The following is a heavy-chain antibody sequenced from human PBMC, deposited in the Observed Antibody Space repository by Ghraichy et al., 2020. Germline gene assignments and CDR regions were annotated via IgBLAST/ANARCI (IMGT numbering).Heavy chain of an antibody. V-gene: IGHV3-48*02. CDR3: ARDRRDYGDLINYYGMDV. J-gene: IGHJ6*02. CDR2: ISSSSSTI. Sequence: GGSLRLSCAASGFTFSSYSMNWVRQAPGKGLEWVSYISSSSSTIYYADSVKGRFTISRDNAKNSLYLQMNSLRDEDTAVYYCARDRRDYGDLINYYGMDVWGQGTTVTVSS. D-gene: IGHD4-17*01. CDR1: GFTFSSYS.